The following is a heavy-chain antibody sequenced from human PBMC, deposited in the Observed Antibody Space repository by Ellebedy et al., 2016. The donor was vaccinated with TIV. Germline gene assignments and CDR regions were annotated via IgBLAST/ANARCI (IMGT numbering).Heavy chain of an antibody. CDR3: ARDLGPWRDYYYYGTDV. V-gene: IGHV3-21*01. Sequence: GESLKISXAASGFTFSSYSMNWVRQAPGKGLEWVSSISSSSSYIYYADSVKGRFTISRDNAKNSLYLQMNSLRAENTAVYYCARDLGPWRDYYYYGTDVWGQGTTVTVSS. J-gene: IGHJ6*02. CDR2: ISSSSSYI. D-gene: IGHD3-16*01. CDR1: GFTFSSYS.